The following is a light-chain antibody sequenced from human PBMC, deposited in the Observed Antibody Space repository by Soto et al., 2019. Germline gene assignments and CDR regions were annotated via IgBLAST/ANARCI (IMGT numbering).Light chain of an antibody. J-gene: IGKJ2*01. V-gene: IGKV2-28*01. Sequence: DIVMTQSPLSLPVTPGEPASISCRSSQSVLHRNGHSYLEWYLQKPGQSPQLLIYLGSNRAPGVPDRFSGSGSGTDFTLKISRVEAVDVGIYYCMQAREPPYTFGQGTTLEIK. CDR1: QSVLHRNGHSY. CDR3: MQAREPPYT. CDR2: LGS.